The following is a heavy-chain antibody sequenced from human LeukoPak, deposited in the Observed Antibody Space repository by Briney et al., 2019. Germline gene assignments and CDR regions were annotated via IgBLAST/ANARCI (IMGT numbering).Heavy chain of an antibody. CDR2: ISSSGSTI. CDR1: GFTFSTYD. D-gene: IGHD5-18*01. Sequence: PGGSLRLSCAASGFTFSTYDLNWVRQAPGKGLQWISYISSSGSTIYYADSVKGRFTISRDNAKNSLYLQMNSLRAEDTAVYYCARAPGGYSYGTPNFDYWGQGTLVTVSS. J-gene: IGHJ4*02. CDR3: ARAPGGYSYGTPNFDY. V-gene: IGHV3-48*03.